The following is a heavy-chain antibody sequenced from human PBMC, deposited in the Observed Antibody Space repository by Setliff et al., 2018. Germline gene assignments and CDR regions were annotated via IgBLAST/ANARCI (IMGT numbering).Heavy chain of an antibody. CDR1: GGSISNYY. J-gene: IGHJ6*02. CDR3: ARGGLWFGELLWKYYYYGMDV. V-gene: IGHV4-34*01. Sequence: SETLSLTCTVSGGSISNYYWSWIRQPPGKGLEWIGEINHSGSTNYNPSLKSRVTISVDTSKNQFSLKLSSVTAADTAVYYCARGGLWFGELLWKYYYYGMDVWGQGTTVTVSS. CDR2: INHSGST. D-gene: IGHD3-10*01.